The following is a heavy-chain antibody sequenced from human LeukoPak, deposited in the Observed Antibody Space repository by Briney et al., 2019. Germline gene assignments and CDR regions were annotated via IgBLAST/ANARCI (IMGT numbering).Heavy chain of an antibody. CDR3: ARAGTTGTTFVFDWFDP. D-gene: IGHD1-7*01. CDR1: GGSISSSSYY. CDR2: IYYSGST. J-gene: IGHJ5*02. Sequence: TSETLSLTCTVSGGSISSSSYYWGWIRQPPGKGLEWIGYIYYSGSTYYNPSLKSRVTISVDTSKNQFSLKLSSVTAADTAVYYCARAGTTGTTFVFDWFDPWGQGTLVTVSS. V-gene: IGHV4-31*03.